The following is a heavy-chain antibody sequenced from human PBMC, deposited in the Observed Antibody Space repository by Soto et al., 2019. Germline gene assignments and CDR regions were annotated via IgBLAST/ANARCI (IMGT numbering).Heavy chain of an antibody. CDR3: ESDCSSHTGYRQGGMDV. CDR1: GFSLNSYA. D-gene: IGHD3-9*01. Sequence: QVQLVESGGGVIQPGRSLTLSCAASGFSLNSYAMHWVRQAPGKGLEWVAVISYDGSNKFYGDSVKGRFTISRDNSKNTVYLQMDSLRTEDTAVYYCESDCSSHTGYRQGGMDVWCQMTTGSDSS. CDR2: ISYDGSNK. J-gene: IGHJ6*02. V-gene: IGHV3-30-3*01.